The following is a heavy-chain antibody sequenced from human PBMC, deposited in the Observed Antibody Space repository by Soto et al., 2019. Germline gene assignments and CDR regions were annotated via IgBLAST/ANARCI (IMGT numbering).Heavy chain of an antibody. CDR1: GDSITGSH. J-gene: IGHJ6*02. V-gene: IGHV4-59*12. Sequence: SETLSLTCTVSGDSITGSHWNWIRQPLGKPLEWIGYIYYRGSTNYNPSLKSRLTLSVDTSKNQFSLKLSSVTAADTAVYYCARGSLGSGGYYGMDVWGQGTTVTVS. CDR3: ARGSLGSGGYYGMDV. CDR2: IYYRGST. D-gene: IGHD1-26*01.